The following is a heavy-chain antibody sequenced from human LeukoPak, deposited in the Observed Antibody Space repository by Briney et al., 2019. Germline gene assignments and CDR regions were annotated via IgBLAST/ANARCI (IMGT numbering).Heavy chain of an antibody. Sequence: PSETLSLTCTVSGGSISSSSYYWGWIRQPPGKGLEWIGSIYYSGSTYYNPSLKSRVTISVDTSKNQFSLKLSSVTAADTAVYYCARGVDELRYFDWLFPNDYWFDPWGQGTLVTVSS. CDR1: GGSISSSSYY. D-gene: IGHD3-9*01. V-gene: IGHV4-39*01. CDR3: ARGVDELRYFDWLFPNDYWFDP. CDR2: IYYSGST. J-gene: IGHJ5*02.